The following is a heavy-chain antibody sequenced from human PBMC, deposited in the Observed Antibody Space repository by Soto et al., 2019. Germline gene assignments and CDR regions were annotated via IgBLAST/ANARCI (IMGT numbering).Heavy chain of an antibody. V-gene: IGHV4-59*01. CDR2: IYYSGST. J-gene: IGHJ3*02. D-gene: IGHD1-26*01. CDR3: ASMSGSYENDAFDI. Sequence: SETLSLTCTVSGGSISSYYWSWIRQPPGKGLEWIGYIYYSGSTNYNPSLKGRVTISVDTSKNQFSLKLSSVTAADTAVYYCASMSGSYENDAFDIWGQGTMVTVSS. CDR1: GGSISSYY.